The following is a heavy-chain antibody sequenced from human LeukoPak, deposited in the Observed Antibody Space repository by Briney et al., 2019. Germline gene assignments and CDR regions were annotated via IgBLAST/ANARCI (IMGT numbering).Heavy chain of an antibody. CDR3: ATEGNITFDY. CDR2: ISTSGST. Sequence: SETLSLTCTVSGGSISSYYCNWIRQPAGKGLEWIGRISTSGSTNYNPSLKSRVTMSVDTSKNQVSLKLSSVTAADTAVYYCATEGNITFDYWGQGTLVTVSS. CDR1: GGSISSYY. D-gene: IGHD2/OR15-2a*01. V-gene: IGHV4-4*07. J-gene: IGHJ4*02.